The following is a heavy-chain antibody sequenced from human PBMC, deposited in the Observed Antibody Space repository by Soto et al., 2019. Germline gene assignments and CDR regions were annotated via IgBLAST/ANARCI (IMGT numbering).Heavy chain of an antibody. J-gene: IGHJ5*02. CDR3: AREKWAAAGGINWFDP. Sequence: PSQTLPLTCAVSGDSVSSNTVAWNWIRQSPSRGLEWLGRSYYRSKWYNDYAVSVKSRITINPDTSKNQFSLQLNSVTPEDTAVYYCAREKWAAAGGINWFDPWGQGTLVTVS. CDR2: SYYRSKWYN. V-gene: IGHV6-1*01. CDR1: GDSVSSNTVA. D-gene: IGHD6-13*01.